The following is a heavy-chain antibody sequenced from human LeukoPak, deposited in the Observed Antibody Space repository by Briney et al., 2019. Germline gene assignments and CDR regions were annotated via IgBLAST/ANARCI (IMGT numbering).Heavy chain of an antibody. D-gene: IGHD3-22*01. Sequence: PGGSLRLSCAASGFTFRTYSMNWVRQAPGKGLEWVSSISSSSTYIYYAASVKGRFTISRDNAKNSLYLQMNSLRADDTAVYFCARDLSLYDSIPDAFDIWGQGTMATVSS. CDR3: ARDLSLYDSIPDAFDI. CDR1: GFTFRTYS. V-gene: IGHV3-21*01. J-gene: IGHJ3*02. CDR2: ISSSSTYI.